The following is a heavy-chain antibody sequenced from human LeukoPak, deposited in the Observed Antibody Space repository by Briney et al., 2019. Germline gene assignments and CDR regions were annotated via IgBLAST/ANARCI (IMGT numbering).Heavy chain of an antibody. V-gene: IGHV1-2*02. CDR2: INPNSGGT. CDR3: AREHYGSGLNWFDP. D-gene: IGHD3-10*01. J-gene: IGHJ5*02. Sequence: ASVKVSCKAPGYTFTGYYMHWVRQAPGQGLEWMGWINPNSGGTNYAQKFQGRVTMTRDTSISTAYMELSRLRSDDTAVYYCAREHYGSGLNWFDPWGQGTLVTVSS. CDR1: GYTFTGYY.